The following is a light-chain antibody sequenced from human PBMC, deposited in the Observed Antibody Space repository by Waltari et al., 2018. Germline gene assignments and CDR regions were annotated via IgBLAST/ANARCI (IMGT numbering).Light chain of an antibody. J-gene: IGKJ4*01. Sequence: EVVLTQSPGTLSLSPGESATLSCRASQSVWNSYLAWYQQKPGQAPRLLIYGGSLRATGIPERFSGSGSGTDFTLTIRSLEPEDFALYHCQQYGNSPLTFGGGTRGEI. CDR2: GGS. V-gene: IGKV3-20*01. CDR1: QSVWNSY. CDR3: QQYGNSPLT.